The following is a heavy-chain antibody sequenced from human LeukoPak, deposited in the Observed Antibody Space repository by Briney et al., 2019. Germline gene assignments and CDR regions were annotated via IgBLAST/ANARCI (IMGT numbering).Heavy chain of an antibody. D-gene: IGHD5-18*01. CDR3: ARDEIQLWLAPTDFDY. V-gene: IGHV3-48*04. CDR2: ISDTGNTM. J-gene: IGHJ4*02. Sequence: GGSLRLSCAASGYTFSSYSMNWVRKAQGKGLEGVSYISDTGNTMYYADSVKGRFTISRDNARNSLFLQMNSLRADDTAVYYCARDEIQLWLAPTDFDYWGQGTLVTVSS. CDR1: GYTFSSYS.